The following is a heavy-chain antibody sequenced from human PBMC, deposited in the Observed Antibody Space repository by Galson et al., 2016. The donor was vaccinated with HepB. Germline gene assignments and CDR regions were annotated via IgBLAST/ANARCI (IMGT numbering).Heavy chain of an antibody. Sequence: TLSLTCTVSGGSIGSGGYYWSWIRQHPGKGLEWIGYIYHSGSTYYNPSLKSRVTISVDTSKNQFSLKLSSVTAADTAVYFCARDRSSGSGSFGYWGQGTLVTVSS. CDR2: IYHSGST. D-gene: IGHD3-10*01. CDR1: GGSIGSGGYY. J-gene: IGHJ4*02. CDR3: ARDRSSGSGSFGY. V-gene: IGHV4-31*03.